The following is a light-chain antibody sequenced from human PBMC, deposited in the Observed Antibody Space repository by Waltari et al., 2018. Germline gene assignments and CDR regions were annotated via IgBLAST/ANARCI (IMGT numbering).Light chain of an antibody. CDR1: SSDVGGYHF. CDR2: EVS. CDR3: SSYTGSRSVV. V-gene: IGLV2-14*03. J-gene: IGLJ2*01. Sequence: QSALTQPASVSGSPGQSIAITCTGTSSDVGGYHFVPWYQQPPGKAPKVMIYEVSSRPSGVSNRFSGSKSGNTASLTISDLQAEDEADYYCSSYTGSRSVVFGGGTKVTVL.